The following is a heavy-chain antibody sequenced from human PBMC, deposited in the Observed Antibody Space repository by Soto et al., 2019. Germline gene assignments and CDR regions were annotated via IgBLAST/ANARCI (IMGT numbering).Heavy chain of an antibody. J-gene: IGHJ4*02. CDR2: ISWNSGSI. D-gene: IGHD2-21*02. CDR1: GFTFDDYA. CDR3: VRGGSYCGGDCFDY. V-gene: IGHV3-9*01. Sequence: EVQLVESGGGLVQPGRSLRLSCAASGFTFDDYAMHWVRQAPGKGLEWVSGISWNSGSIGYADSVKGRFTISRDNAKNSLYLQMNSLRAEDTAVYYCVRGGSYCGGDCFDYWGQGTLVTGSS.